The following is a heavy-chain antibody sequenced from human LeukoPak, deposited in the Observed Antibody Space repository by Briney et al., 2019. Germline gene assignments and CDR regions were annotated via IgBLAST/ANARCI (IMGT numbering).Heavy chain of an antibody. CDR3: ARGRGYYGSGSTDLDY. Sequence: PSETLSLTCTVSGGSIYSGDYYWRWIRQPPGKGLEWIGYIYYSGSTYYNPSLKSRLTISVDTSKNQFSLELSSVTAADTAMYYCARGRGYYGSGSTDLDYWGQGILVTVSS. D-gene: IGHD3-10*01. CDR2: IYYSGST. J-gene: IGHJ4*02. V-gene: IGHV4-30-4*01. CDR1: GGSIYSGDYY.